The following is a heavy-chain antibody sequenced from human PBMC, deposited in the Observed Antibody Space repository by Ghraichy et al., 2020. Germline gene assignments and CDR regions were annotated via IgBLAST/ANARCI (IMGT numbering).Heavy chain of an antibody. J-gene: IGHJ6*02. CDR2: INPSGGST. D-gene: IGHD1-26*01. Sequence: ASVKVSCKASGYTFTSYYMHWVRQAPGQGLEWMGIINPSGGSTSYAQKFQGRVTMTRDTSTSTVYMELSSLRSEDTAVYYCARGGSGSYGRYYGMDVWGQGTTVTVSS. CDR3: ARGGSGSYGRYYGMDV. V-gene: IGHV1-46*01. CDR1: GYTFTSYY.